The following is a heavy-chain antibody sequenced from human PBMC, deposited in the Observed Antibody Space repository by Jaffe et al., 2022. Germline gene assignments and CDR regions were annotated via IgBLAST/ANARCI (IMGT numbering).Heavy chain of an antibody. CDR1: GYTFTSYA. D-gene: IGHD6-13*01. J-gene: IGHJ4*02. CDR2: INAGNGNT. CDR3: ARPYTRYSSSWRTSLAYFDY. V-gene: IGHV1-3*01. Sequence: QVQLVQSGAEVKKPGASVKVSCKASGYTFTSYAMHWVRQAPGQRLEWMGWINAGNGNTKYSQKFQGRVTITRDTSASTAYMELSSLRSEDTAVYYCARPYTRYSSSWRTSLAYFDYWGQGTLVTVSS.